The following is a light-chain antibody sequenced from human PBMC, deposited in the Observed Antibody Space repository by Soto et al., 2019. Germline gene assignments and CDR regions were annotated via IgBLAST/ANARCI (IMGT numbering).Light chain of an antibody. CDR1: SGHSSYI. V-gene: IGLV4-60*02. CDR3: ETWDSNTRV. Sequence: QPVLTQSSSASASLGSSVKLTCTLSSGHSSYIIAWHQQQPGKAPRYLMKLEGSGSYNKGSGVPDRFSGSSSGADLYLTISNLQFEDEADYYCETWDSNTRVFGRGTELTVL. CDR2: LEGSGSY. J-gene: IGLJ3*02.